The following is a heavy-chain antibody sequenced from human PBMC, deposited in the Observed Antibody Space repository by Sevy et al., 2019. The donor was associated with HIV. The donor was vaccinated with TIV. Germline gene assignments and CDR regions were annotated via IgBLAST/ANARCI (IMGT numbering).Heavy chain of an antibody. D-gene: IGHD3-22*01. CDR3: ARDLGYESTGYLPLFDN. Sequence: GGSLRLSCAASGFTFSTHAMHWVRQAPGKGLEWVAIISYDGNIEYFPDSVKGRFTISRDDSKNTLYLPMNSLRSEDTALYYCARDLGYESTGYLPLFDNWGQGTLVTVSS. CDR2: ISYDGNIE. CDR1: GFTFSTHA. J-gene: IGHJ4*02. V-gene: IGHV3-30-3*01.